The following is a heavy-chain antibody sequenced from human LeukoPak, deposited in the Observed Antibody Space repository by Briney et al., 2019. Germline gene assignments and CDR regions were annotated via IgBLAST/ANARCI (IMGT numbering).Heavy chain of an antibody. CDR2: IIDSAGFT. J-gene: IGHJ6*02. CDR3: AKIDWIDNYSYHGVDV. Sequence: GGSLRLSCAASGFTFSRNWMHWVRQAPGKGLEWVSLIIDSAGFTSYAESVKGRFTISRDNAKNTLFLQMNSLRADDTAVYFCAKIDWIDNYSYHGVDVWGQGTTVIVSS. V-gene: IGHV3-23*01. CDR1: GFTFSRNW. D-gene: IGHD1-1*01.